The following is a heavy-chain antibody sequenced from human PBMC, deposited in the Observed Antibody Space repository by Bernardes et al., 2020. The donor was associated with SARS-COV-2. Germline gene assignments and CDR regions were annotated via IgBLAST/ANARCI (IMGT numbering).Heavy chain of an antibody. D-gene: IGHD2-15*01. CDR3: AKDDSVVRGFDY. CDR2: ISGSGGST. CDR1: GFTLSRYA. Sequence: GYLRRSGAAAGFTLSRYAMSWVRPAPGKGLEWVSAISGSGGSTYYADSVKGRFTISRDNSKNTLYLQMNSLRAEDTAVYYCAKDDSVVRGFDYWGQGTLVTVSS. J-gene: IGHJ4*02. V-gene: IGHV3-23*01.